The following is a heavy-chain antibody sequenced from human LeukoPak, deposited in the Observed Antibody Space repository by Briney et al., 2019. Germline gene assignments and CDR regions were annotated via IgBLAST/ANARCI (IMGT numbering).Heavy chain of an antibody. Sequence: ASVKVSCKASGYTFTGYGISWVRQAPGQGLEWMGWISAYNGNTHYAQKLQGRVTMPTDTSTSTAYMPLMSLSSDDTPVYYCARDVLLVVVIPSYWGQGTLVTVSS. CDR3: ARDVLLVVVIPSY. D-gene: IGHD3-22*01. CDR2: ISAYNGNT. V-gene: IGHV1-18*01. CDR1: GYTFTGYG. J-gene: IGHJ4*02.